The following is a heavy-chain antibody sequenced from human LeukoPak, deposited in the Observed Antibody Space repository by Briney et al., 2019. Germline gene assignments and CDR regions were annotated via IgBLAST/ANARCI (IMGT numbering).Heavy chain of an antibody. CDR1: GFTFSSYG. J-gene: IGHJ3*01. V-gene: IGHV3-30*18. CDR2: ISFDGSIE. Sequence: GGSLRLSCAASGFTFSSYGMHWVRQTPGKGLEWVAVISFDGSIEYYVDSVKGRFTISRDNSKNTLFLQMNSLRPEDTAVYYCAKDSDIAVAGSDDALDVWGQGTMVTVSS. D-gene: IGHD6-19*01. CDR3: AKDSDIAVAGSDDALDV.